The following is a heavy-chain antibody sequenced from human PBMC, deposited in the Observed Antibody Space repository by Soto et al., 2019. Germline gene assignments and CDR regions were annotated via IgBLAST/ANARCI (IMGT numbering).Heavy chain of an antibody. D-gene: IGHD6-6*01. Sequence: QLQLQESGPGLVKPSETLSLTCTVSGGSISSSSYYWGWIRQPPGKGLEWIGSIYYSGSTYYNPSLKSRVTISVDTSKNQFSLKLSSVTAADTAVYYCARLNVAARRVDYWGQGTLVTVSS. CDR2: IYYSGST. J-gene: IGHJ4*02. CDR1: GGSISSSSYY. V-gene: IGHV4-39*01. CDR3: ARLNVAARRVDY.